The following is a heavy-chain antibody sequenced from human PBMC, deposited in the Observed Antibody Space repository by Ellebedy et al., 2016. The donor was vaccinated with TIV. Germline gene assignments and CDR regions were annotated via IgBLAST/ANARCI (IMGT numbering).Heavy chain of an antibody. J-gene: IGHJ4*02. V-gene: IGHV3-64D*06. Sequence: GESLKISCSASGFTFPIYAMHWVRQAPGKGLEYVSAITGDGGSTYYADSVKGRFTISRDNSKHTLYLQMSSLRAEDTAVYYCVKAWGYWGQGTLVTVSS. CDR3: VKAWGY. CDR2: ITGDGGST. D-gene: IGHD3-16*01. CDR1: GFTFPIYA.